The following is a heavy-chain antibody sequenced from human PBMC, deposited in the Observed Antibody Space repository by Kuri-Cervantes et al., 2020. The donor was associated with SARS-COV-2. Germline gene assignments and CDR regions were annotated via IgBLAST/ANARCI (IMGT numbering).Heavy chain of an antibody. Sequence: ESLKISCAVYGGSFSGYYWSWIRQPPGKGLEWIGEINHSGSTNYNPSLKSRVTISVDTSKNQFPLKLSSVTAADTAVYYCARHRPTSGYFQHWGQGTLVTVSS. CDR2: INHSGST. J-gene: IGHJ1*01. CDR1: GGSFSGYY. D-gene: IGHD2-2*01. V-gene: IGHV4-34*01. CDR3: ARHRPTSGYFQH.